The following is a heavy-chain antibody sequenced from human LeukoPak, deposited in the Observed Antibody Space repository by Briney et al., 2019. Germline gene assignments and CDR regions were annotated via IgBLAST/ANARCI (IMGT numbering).Heavy chain of an antibody. J-gene: IGHJ4*02. V-gene: IGHV1-18*01. Sequence: ASVKVSCKASGYTFTSYGISWVRQAPGQGLEWMGWISAYNGNTNYAQKLQGSVTMTTDTSTSTAYMELRSLRSDDTAVYYCARVSSAVADPSLDYWGQGTLVTVSS. CDR3: ARVSSAVADPSLDY. D-gene: IGHD6-19*01. CDR2: ISAYNGNT. CDR1: GYTFTSYG.